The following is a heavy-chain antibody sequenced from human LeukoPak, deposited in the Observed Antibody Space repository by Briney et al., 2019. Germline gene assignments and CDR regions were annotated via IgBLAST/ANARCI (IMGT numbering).Heavy chain of an antibody. CDR1: GFTFCSYA. CDR3: AKVYPRGAGDGYNWEAWDY. J-gene: IGHJ4*02. Sequence: GGSLRLSCAASGFTFCSYAMRCVRQALGKGLEWVSAISGSGGSTYYADSVKGRFTVSRDNSKNTLYLRMNSLKAEDTAVYYCAKVYPRGAGDGYNWEAWDYWGQGTLVTVSS. CDR2: ISGSGGST. V-gene: IGHV3-23*01. D-gene: IGHD5-24*01.